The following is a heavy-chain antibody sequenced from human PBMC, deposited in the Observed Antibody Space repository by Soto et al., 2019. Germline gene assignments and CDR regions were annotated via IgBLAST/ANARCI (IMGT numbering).Heavy chain of an antibody. CDR1: GFTFSDYY. CDR2: ISSSSSYT. CDR3: AGLYYYDSSGYYYANWFDP. D-gene: IGHD3-22*01. Sequence: PGGSLRLSCAASGFTFSDYYMSWIRQAPGKGLEWVSYISSSSSYTNYADSVKGRFTISRDNAKNSLYLQMNSLRAEDTAVYYCAGLYYYDSSGYYYANWFDPWGQG. J-gene: IGHJ5*02. V-gene: IGHV3-11*06.